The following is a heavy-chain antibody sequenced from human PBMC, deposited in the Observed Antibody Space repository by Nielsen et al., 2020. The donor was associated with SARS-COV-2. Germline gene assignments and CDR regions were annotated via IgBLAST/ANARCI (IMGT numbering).Heavy chain of an antibody. V-gene: IGHV1-8*01. D-gene: IGHD3-16*02. CDR2: MNPNSGNT. J-gene: IGHJ4*02. CDR1: GYTFTSYD. CDR3: ARVVRKITFGGVIAHFDY. Sequence: ASVKVSCKASGYTFTSYDINWVRQATGQGLEWMGWMNPNSGNTGYAQKFQGRVTMTRNTSISTVYMELSSLRSENTAVYYCARVVRKITFGGVIAHFDYWGQGTLVTVSS.